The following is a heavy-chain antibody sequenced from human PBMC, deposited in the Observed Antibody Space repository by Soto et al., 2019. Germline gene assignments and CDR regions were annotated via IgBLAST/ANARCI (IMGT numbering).Heavy chain of an antibody. Sequence: QVRLVQSGPEVKKPGSAVKVSCNASGDLFSRNAFNWVRQAPGQGLEWMGRIIPVFGSTIYAQHLQGRLTITADEATETAYMDLTTLTADYSAMHYCARDRHDFGYYIRPPDWGKGTLVIVSS. CDR3: ARDRHDFGYYIRPPD. J-gene: IGHJ4*02. CDR1: GDLFSRNA. V-gene: IGHV1-69*01. D-gene: IGHD4-17*01. CDR2: IIPVFGST.